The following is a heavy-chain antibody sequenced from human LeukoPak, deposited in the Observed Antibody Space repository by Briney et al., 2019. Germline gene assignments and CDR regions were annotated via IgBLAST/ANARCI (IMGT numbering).Heavy chain of an antibody. Sequence: GGSLRLSCASSGFTFSSYWMTWVRQAPGKGLEWVANIKQDGSEKYYVDSVKGRFTISRDNAKNSLYLQMNSLRAEDTAVYYCARHKDYYYSYMDVWGKGTTVTISS. J-gene: IGHJ6*03. V-gene: IGHV3-7*01. CDR1: GFTFSSYW. CDR2: IKQDGSEK. CDR3: ARHKDYYYSYMDV.